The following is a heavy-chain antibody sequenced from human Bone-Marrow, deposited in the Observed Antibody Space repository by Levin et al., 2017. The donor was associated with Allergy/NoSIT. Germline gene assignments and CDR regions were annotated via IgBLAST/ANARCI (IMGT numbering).Heavy chain of an antibody. CDR1: GFTVSSNY. D-gene: IGHD4-17*01. J-gene: IGHJ4*02. Sequence: GSLRLSCAASGFTVSSNYMSWVRQAPGKGLEWIGSISYSGSTYSNPSLKSRVTISVDTSKNQFSLKLNSVTAADTAVYYCTRHGHYGDYYFDSWGQGTLVTVPS. CDR3: TRHGHYGDYYFDS. CDR2: ISYSGST. V-gene: IGHV4-39*01.